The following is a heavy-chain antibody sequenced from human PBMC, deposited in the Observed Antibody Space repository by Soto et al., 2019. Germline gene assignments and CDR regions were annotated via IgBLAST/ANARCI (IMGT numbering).Heavy chain of an antibody. J-gene: IGHJ5*02. CDR3: ARVVRGVVNWFDP. CDR2: IATYNNNK. CDR1: GDTFANFG. D-gene: IGHD3-10*01. Sequence: HLVQSGPEVKRPGASITVSCKTSGDTFANFGLSWVRQAPGQGLEWMGWIATYNNNKNNAQKFQSRLTLTTDTSTSTCYRELESLGYDDTAVYYCARVVRGVVNWFDPWGQGTLVTVSS. V-gene: IGHV1-18*01.